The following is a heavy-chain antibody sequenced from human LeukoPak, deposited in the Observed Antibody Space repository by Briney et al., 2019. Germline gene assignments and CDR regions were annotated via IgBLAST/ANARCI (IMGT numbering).Heavy chain of an antibody. V-gene: IGHV1-18*01. Sequence: ASVKVSCKASGYTFTSYGISWVRQAPGQGLEWMGWISAYNGNTNYAQKLQGRVTTTTDTSTSTAYMELRSLRSDDTAVYYCARQDIAVAEAEYAFDIWGQGTMVTVSS. J-gene: IGHJ3*02. CDR2: ISAYNGNT. CDR3: ARQDIAVAEAEYAFDI. CDR1: GYTFTSYG. D-gene: IGHD6-19*01.